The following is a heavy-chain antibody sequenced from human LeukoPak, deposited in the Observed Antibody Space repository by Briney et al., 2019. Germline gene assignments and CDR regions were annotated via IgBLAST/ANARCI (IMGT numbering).Heavy chain of an antibody. Sequence: GGSLRLSCAASGFTFSSYGMHWVRQAPGKGLEWVAFIQYDGSNKYYADSVKGRFTISRDNSKNTLYLQMNSLRAEDTAVYYCAKDNTTSVTYYYYGMDVRGQGTTVTVSS. CDR2: IQYDGSNK. CDR3: AKDNTTSVTYYYYGMDV. V-gene: IGHV3-30*02. D-gene: IGHD2/OR15-2a*01. CDR1: GFTFSSYG. J-gene: IGHJ6*02.